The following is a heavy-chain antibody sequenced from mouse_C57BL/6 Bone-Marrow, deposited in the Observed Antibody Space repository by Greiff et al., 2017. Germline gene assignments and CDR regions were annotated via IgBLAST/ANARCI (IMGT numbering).Heavy chain of an antibody. Sequence: DVMLVESGGGLVKPGGSLKLSCAASGFTFSSYTMSWVRQTPEKRLEWVATISGGGGNTYYPDSVKGRFTISRDNATNTLYLQMSSLRSEDTALYYCARLDITTVVGNYYAMDYWGQGTSVTVAS. V-gene: IGHV5-9*01. D-gene: IGHD1-1*01. CDR1: GFTFSSYT. CDR3: ARLDITTVVGNYYAMDY. CDR2: ISGGGGNT. J-gene: IGHJ4*01.